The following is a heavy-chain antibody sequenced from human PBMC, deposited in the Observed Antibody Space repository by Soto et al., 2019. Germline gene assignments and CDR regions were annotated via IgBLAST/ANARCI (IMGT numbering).Heavy chain of an antibody. CDR1: GFTFSSYA. V-gene: IGHV3-30-3*01. Sequence: GGSLRLSCAASGFTFSSYAMHWVHQAPGKGLEWVAVISYDGSNKYYADSVKGRFTISRDNSKNTLYLQMNSLRAEDTAVYYCARDEHGGGAYWGQGTLVTVSS. CDR2: ISYDGSNK. J-gene: IGHJ4*02. D-gene: IGHD3-16*01. CDR3: ARDEHGGGAY.